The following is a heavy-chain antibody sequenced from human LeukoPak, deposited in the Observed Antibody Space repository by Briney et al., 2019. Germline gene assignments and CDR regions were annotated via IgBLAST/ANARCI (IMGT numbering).Heavy chain of an antibody. D-gene: IGHD3-10*01. Sequence: GASVKVSCKASGYTFTGYYMHWVRQAPGQGLEWMGRINPNSGGTNYAQKFQGRVTMTRDTSISTAYMELSRLRSDDTAVYYCARAGGVTYYYGSGSRLGVYYLDYWGQGTLVTVSS. CDR3: ARAGGVTYYYGSGSRLGVYYLDY. CDR1: GYTFTGYY. J-gene: IGHJ4*02. CDR2: INPNSGGT. V-gene: IGHV1-2*06.